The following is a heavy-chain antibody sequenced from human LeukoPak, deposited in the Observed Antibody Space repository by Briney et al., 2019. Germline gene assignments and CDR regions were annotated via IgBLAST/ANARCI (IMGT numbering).Heavy chain of an antibody. D-gene: IGHD4-17*01. CDR2: IKQDGSEK. CDR3: MTTDSNYAFDI. Sequence: GGSLRLSCAASGFTFSSCWMSWVRQALGKGLEWVANIKQDGSEKYYVDSVKGRFTISRDNAKNSLYLQMNSLRAEDTAVYYCMTTDSNYAFDIWGQGTMVTVSS. V-gene: IGHV3-7*01. CDR1: GFTFSSCW. J-gene: IGHJ3*02.